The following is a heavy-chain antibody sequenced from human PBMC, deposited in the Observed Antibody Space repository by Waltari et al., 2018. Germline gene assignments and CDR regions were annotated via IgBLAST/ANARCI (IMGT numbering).Heavy chain of an antibody. V-gene: IGHV3-33*06. CDR1: GFTFSSDG. Sequence: QVLLVESGGGVVQPGGSLRLSCDTSGFTFSSDGMHWVRQAPGKGLEWVAVIGYDGSLKYYADSVKGRFTISRDTSKNTVYLEMNSLRVEDTALYYCVKSMTVTTGSLDSWGQGTPVSVSS. J-gene: IGHJ4*02. CDR2: IGYDGSLK. CDR3: VKSMTVTTGSLDS. D-gene: IGHD4-17*01.